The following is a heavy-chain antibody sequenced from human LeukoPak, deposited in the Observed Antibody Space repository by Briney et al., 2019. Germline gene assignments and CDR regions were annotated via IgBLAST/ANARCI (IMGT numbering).Heavy chain of an antibody. J-gene: IGHJ5*02. CDR1: GGSFSGYY. Sequence: SETLSLTCAVYGGSFSGYYWSWIRQPPGKGLEWIGEINHSGSTNYNPSLKSRVTISVDTSKNQFSLKLSSVTAADTAVYYCARRPGGYCSSTSCSPKTNWFDPWGQGTLVTVSS. D-gene: IGHD2-2*01. CDR3: ARRPGGYCSSTSCSPKTNWFDP. V-gene: IGHV4-34*01. CDR2: INHSGST.